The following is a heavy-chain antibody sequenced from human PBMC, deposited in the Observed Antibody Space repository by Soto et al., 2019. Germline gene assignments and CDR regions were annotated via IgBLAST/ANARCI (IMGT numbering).Heavy chain of an antibody. CDR3: ASSQGSSTSLEIYYYYYYGMDV. CDR1: GGTFGSYA. CDR2: IIPIPGTA. Sequence: QVQLVQSGAEVKKPGSSVKVSCTASGGTFGSYAISWVRQAPGQGLEWMGGIIPIPGTANYAQKFKGRVTIAADESTSTAYMELSSLRSEDTAVYYCASSQGSSTSLEIYYYYYYGMDVWGQGTTVTVSS. D-gene: IGHD2-2*01. J-gene: IGHJ6*02. V-gene: IGHV1-69*01.